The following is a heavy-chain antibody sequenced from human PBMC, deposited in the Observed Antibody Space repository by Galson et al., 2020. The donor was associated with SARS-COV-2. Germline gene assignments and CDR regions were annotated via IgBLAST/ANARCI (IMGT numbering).Heavy chain of an antibody. V-gene: IGHV3-23*01. CDR2: IGAGGDT. CDR1: GFTFNNSA. D-gene: IGHD6-19*01. J-gene: IGHJ1*01. CDR3: AKEAGTGWATDYFQH. Sequence: GGSLRLSCVTSGFTFNNSAMGWVRQAPGKGLEWVSLIGAGGDTYYADSVEGRFTISRDNLRNTLSLEMNSLRVDDTALYYCAKEAGTGWATDYFQHWGKGTLVTVSS.